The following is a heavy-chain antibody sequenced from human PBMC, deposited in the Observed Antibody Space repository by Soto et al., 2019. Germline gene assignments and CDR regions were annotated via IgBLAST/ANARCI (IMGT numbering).Heavy chain of an antibody. Sequence: EVQLVESGGGLVQPGGSLRLSCAGSGFTFSNYWMHWVRQDPEQGLVWVSTINTDGTTTQYADSVKGRFTVTRDNAKNTLYLQMNSLRVEDTAVYFCAKDLSWGQCDYWGQGTLVTVSS. J-gene: IGHJ4*02. CDR3: AKDLSWGQCDY. V-gene: IGHV3-74*03. D-gene: IGHD3-16*01. CDR2: INTDGTTT. CDR1: GFTFSNYW.